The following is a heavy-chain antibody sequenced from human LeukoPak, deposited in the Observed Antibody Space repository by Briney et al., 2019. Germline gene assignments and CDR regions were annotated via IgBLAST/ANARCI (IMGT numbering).Heavy chain of an antibody. CDR1: GGSITDSF. CDR3: ASEQTTSGGRGLDY. Sequence: SETLSLTCTVSGGSITDSFWTWIRQPAGKGLEWIGRIYSSGITNCSPSFKSRVTMSVDTSKNQFSLNLTSVTAADTAVYFCASEQTTSGGRGLDYWAQGALVSVSS. D-gene: IGHD1-26*01. CDR2: IYSSGIT. J-gene: IGHJ4*02. V-gene: IGHV4-4*07.